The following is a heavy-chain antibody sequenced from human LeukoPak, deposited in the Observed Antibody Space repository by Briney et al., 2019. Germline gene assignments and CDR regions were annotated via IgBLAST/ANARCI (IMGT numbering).Heavy chain of an antibody. Sequence: GGSLRLSCAASGFIVSHKYMAWVRQAPGKGLEWVANIKQDGSEKYYVDSVKGRFTISRDNAKNSLYLQMNSLRAEDTAVYYCARGLAAAGIKGPDYWGQGTLVTVSS. J-gene: IGHJ4*02. CDR2: IKQDGSEK. CDR1: GFIVSHKY. V-gene: IGHV3-7*01. D-gene: IGHD6-13*01. CDR3: ARGLAAAGIKGPDY.